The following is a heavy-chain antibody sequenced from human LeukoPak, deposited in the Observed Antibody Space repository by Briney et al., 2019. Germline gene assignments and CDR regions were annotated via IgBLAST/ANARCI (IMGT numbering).Heavy chain of an antibody. V-gene: IGHV1-69*06. Sequence: SVKVSCKASGGTFSSYAISWVRQAPGQGLEWMGGIIPIFGTANYAQKFQGRVTITADKSTSTAYMELSSLRSDDTAMYYCARDVGITVADSFDPWGQGTLVTVSS. CDR3: ARDVGITVADSFDP. CDR2: IIPIFGTA. D-gene: IGHD6-13*01. CDR1: GGTFSSYA. J-gene: IGHJ5*02.